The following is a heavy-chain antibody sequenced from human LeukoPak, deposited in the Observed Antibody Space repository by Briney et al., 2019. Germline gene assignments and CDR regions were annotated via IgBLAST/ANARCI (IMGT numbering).Heavy chain of an antibody. CDR2: IYTSGST. J-gene: IGHJ4*02. CDR1: GGSISSYY. D-gene: IGHD6-13*01. V-gene: IGHV4-4*07. CDR3: ARDQGSSWYRMAFDY. Sequence: TSETLSLTCTVSGGSISSYYWSWIRQPAGKGLEWIGRIYTSGSTNYNPSLKSRVTISVDKSKNQFSLKLSSVTAADTAVYYCARDQGSSWYRMAFDYWGQGTLVTVS.